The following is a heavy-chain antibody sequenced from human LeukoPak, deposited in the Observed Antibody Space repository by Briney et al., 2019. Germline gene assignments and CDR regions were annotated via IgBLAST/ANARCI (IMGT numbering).Heavy chain of an antibody. J-gene: IGHJ5*02. CDR2: ISGGGDGS. V-gene: IGHV3-23*01. CDR3: AKGGSSGWYLSNWIDP. D-gene: IGHD6-19*01. Sequence: GGSLRPSCVASGFTFSSYVMSWVRQAPGKGLEWVSTISGGGDGSYYADSVKGRFTISRDNSKNTLYVQLNSLRAEDTAVYYCAKGGSSGWYLSNWIDPWGQGTLVTVSS. CDR1: GFTFSSYV.